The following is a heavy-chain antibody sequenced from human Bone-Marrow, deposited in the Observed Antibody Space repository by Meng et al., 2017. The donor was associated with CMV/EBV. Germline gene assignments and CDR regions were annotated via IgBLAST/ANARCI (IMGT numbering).Heavy chain of an antibody. D-gene: IGHD5-18*01. CDR1: GFTFSSYN. J-gene: IGHJ4*01. CDR3: ARVSRISNCTCYSYHIDY. Sequence: GESLKISCAASGFTFSSYNMNWVRQAPGKGLEWVSYISSSSSTIYYDESMKGRITISRDNAKNSLYLQMNSRRAENTAVYYCARVSRISNCTCYSYHIDYWGQGTLVTVSS. V-gene: IGHV3-48*04. CDR2: ISSSSSTI.